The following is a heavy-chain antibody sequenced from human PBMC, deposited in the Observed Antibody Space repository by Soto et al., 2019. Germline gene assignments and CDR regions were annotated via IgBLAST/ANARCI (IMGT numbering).Heavy chain of an antibody. Sequence: SETLSLTCTVSGGSISSYYWSWIRQPPGKGLEWIGYIYYSGSTNYNPSLKSRVTISVDTSKNQFSLKLSSVTAADTAVYYCARLGSPYSNYDSGGPAEYYYMDVWGKGTTVTVSS. V-gene: IGHV4-59*08. D-gene: IGHD4-4*01. CDR1: GGSISSYY. CDR3: ARLGSPYSNYDSGGPAEYYYMDV. CDR2: IYYSGST. J-gene: IGHJ6*03.